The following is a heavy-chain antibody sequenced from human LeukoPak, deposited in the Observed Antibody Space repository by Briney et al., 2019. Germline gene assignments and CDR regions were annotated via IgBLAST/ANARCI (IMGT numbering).Heavy chain of an antibody. J-gene: IGHJ3*02. CDR1: GGSISSSSYY. V-gene: IGHV4-39*07. CDR3: ASPTRGVRAFDI. D-gene: IGHD3-10*01. CDR2: INHSGST. Sequence: SETLSLTCTVSGGSISSSSYYWSWIRQPPGKGLEWIGEINHSGSTNYNPSLKSRVTISVDTSKNQFSLKLSSVTAADTAVYYCASPTRGVRAFDIWGQGTMVTVSS.